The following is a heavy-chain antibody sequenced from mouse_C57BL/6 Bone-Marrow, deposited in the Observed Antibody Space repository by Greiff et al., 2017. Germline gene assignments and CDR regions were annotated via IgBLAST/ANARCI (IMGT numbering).Heavy chain of an antibody. V-gene: IGHV1-80*01. CDR2: IYPGDGDT. D-gene: IGHD1-1*01. J-gene: IGHJ4*01. CDR3: ARKPYGSYAMDY. CDR1: GYAFSSYW. Sequence: VNVVESGAELVKPGASVKISCKASGYAFSSYWMNWVKQRPGKGLEWIGQIYPGDGDTNYNGKFKGKATLTADKSSSTAYMQLSSLTSEDSAVYFCARKPYGSYAMDYWGQGTSVTVSS.